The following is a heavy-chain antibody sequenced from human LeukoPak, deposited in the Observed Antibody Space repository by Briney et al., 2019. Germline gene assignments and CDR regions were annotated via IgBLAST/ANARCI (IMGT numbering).Heavy chain of an antibody. V-gene: IGHV4-39*02. CDR2: IYYSGST. CDR3: ARDLGYGSGRLVWFDP. CDR1: GGSISSSSYY. J-gene: IGHJ5*02. Sequence: PSETLSLTCTVSGGSISSSSYYWGWIRQPPGKGLEWIGSIYYSGSTYYNPSLKSRVTISVDTSKNQFSLKLSSVTAADTAVYYCARDLGYGSGRLVWFDPWGQGTLVTVSS. D-gene: IGHD3-10*01.